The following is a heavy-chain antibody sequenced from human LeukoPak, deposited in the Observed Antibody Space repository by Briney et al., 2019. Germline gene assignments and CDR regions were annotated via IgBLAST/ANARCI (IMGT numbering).Heavy chain of an antibody. CDR1: GFTFSSYG. J-gene: IGHJ6*02. CDR3: AKDMCVGCYGNFHYYGMDV. D-gene: IGHD2-2*01. Sequence: PGGSLRLSCAASGFTFSSYGMHWFRQAPGKGLEWVTFIRYDGSETYSADSVKGRFTVSRENSENTLYLQMTSLRTEDTGVYYCAKDMCVGCYGNFHYYGMDVWGQGTTVTVS. V-gene: IGHV3-30*02. CDR2: IRYDGSET.